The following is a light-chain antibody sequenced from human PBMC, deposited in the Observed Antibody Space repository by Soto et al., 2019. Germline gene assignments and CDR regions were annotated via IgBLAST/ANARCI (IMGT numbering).Light chain of an antibody. Sequence: QSALTQPRSVSGSPGQSVTITCTGTSSDVGGFTYISWYQQHPGIVPRLIIYDVDKRPSGVPGRFSASKSGYTASLTISGLRPEDEAGYFCCSYVGSSSWVFGGGTKLTVL. CDR2: DVD. CDR1: SSDVGGFTY. V-gene: IGLV2-11*01. CDR3: CSYVGSSSWV. J-gene: IGLJ3*02.